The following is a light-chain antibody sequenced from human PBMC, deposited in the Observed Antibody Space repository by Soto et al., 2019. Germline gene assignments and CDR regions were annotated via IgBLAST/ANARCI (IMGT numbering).Light chain of an antibody. V-gene: IGKV1-5*01. Sequence: DIQMTQSPSTLSASVGDRVTITCRASQSISSWLAWYQQKPGKAPKLLIYDASSLESGVPSRFSGSGPGTEFTLTISSLQPDDFATYYCQQYNSYWTVGQGTKVDIK. CDR3: QQYNSYWT. CDR2: DAS. J-gene: IGKJ1*01. CDR1: QSISSW.